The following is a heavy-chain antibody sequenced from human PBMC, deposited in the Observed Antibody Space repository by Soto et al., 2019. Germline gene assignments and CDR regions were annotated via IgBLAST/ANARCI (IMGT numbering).Heavy chain of an antibody. V-gene: IGHV3-23*01. J-gene: IGHJ4*02. CDR2: LSGGNT. CDR1: GFTFTSYA. Sequence: DVQLLESGGALVQPGGSLRLSCAASGFTFTSYAMSWVRQAPGKGLEWVSTLSGGNTYYADSVKGRFTISRDNSENTLYLQRISLRVEDMAIYYCAKGPHSSAWHYFDYWGQGTLITVSS. CDR3: AKGPHSSAWHYFDY. D-gene: IGHD6-19*01.